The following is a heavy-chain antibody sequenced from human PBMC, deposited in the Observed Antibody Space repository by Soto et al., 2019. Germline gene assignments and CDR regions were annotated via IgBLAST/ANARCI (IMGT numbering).Heavy chain of an antibody. CDR1: GFTFSSYD. Sequence: GGSLRLSCAASGFTFSSYDMHWVRQATGKGLEWVSAIGTAGDTYYPGSVKGRFTISRENAKNSLYLQMNSLRAGDTAVYYCARALDNSGYDLVGNYYYYYYMDVWGKGTTVTVSS. J-gene: IGHJ6*03. V-gene: IGHV3-13*01. CDR3: ARALDNSGYDLVGNYYYYYYMDV. D-gene: IGHD5-12*01. CDR2: IGTAGDT.